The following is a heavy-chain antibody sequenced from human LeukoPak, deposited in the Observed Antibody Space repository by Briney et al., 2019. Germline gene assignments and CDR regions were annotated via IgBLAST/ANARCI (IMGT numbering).Heavy chain of an antibody. Sequence: GGSLRLSCAASGFTFSSYAMSWVRQAPGKGLEWVSAISGSGGSTYYADSVKGRFTISRDNSKNTLYLQMNSLRAEDTAVYYCAKDLPGSPVETPVLAPRNDAFYIGGKGTMVTVSS. V-gene: IGHV3-23*01. CDR3: AKDLPGSPVETPVLAPRNDAFYI. CDR2: ISGSGGST. CDR1: GFTFSSYA. J-gene: IGHJ3*02. D-gene: IGHD4-23*01.